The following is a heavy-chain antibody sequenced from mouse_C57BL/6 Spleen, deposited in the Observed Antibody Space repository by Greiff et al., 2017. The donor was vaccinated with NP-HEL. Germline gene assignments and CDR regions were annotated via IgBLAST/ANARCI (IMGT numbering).Heavy chain of an antibody. D-gene: IGHD1-1*01. CDR2: ISSGSSTI. V-gene: IGHV5-17*01. CDR1: GFTFSDYG. CDR3: ARGYGSSYHYYAMDY. Sequence: EVKLVESGGGLVKPGGSLKLSCAASGFTFSDYGMHWVRQAPERGLEWVAYISSGSSTIYYADTVKGRFTISRDNAKNTLFLQMTSLRSEDTDKFYCARGYGSSYHYYAMDYWGQGTSVTVSS. J-gene: IGHJ4*01.